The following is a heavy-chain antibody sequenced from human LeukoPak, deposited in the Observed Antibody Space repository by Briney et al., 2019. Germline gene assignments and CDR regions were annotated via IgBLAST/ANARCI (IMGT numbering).Heavy chain of an antibody. Sequence: GGSLRLSCAASGFTFSSYAMSWGRQAPGKELEWCSAISGSGGSTYYADSVKGRFTISRDNSKNTLYLQMNSLRAEDTAVYYCAKDREPYYDFWSGYCFDYWGQGTLVTVSS. CDR3: AKDREPYYDFWSGYCFDY. CDR2: ISGSGGST. CDR1: GFTFSSYA. J-gene: IGHJ4*02. D-gene: IGHD3-3*01. V-gene: IGHV3-23*01.